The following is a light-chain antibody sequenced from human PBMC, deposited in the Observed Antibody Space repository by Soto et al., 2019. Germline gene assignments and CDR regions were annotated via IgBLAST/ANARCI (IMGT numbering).Light chain of an antibody. V-gene: IGKV3-20*01. Sequence: EIVLTQSPGTLSLSPGERATFSCRASKGVSTTYLAWYKQKPGQAPRLLIYDESSRATGIPDRFSGSGSGTDFTLTISRLEPEDFALYYCQHYDSSLWTFGNGTQVEIK. CDR2: DES. CDR1: KGVSTTY. CDR3: QHYDSSLWT. J-gene: IGKJ1*01.